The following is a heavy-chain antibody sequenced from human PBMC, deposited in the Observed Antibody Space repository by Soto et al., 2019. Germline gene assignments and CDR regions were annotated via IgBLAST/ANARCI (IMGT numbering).Heavy chain of an antibody. V-gene: IGHV3-66*01. CDR2: IYRGGST. J-gene: IGHJ4*02. Sequence: PGGSLRLSCAASGFTVSSNYMSWVRQAPGKGLEWVSVIYRGGSTYYADSVKGRFTISRDNSKNTLYLQMNSLRAEDTAVYYCAREVGYGDSRDFDYWGQGTLVTVSS. CDR3: AREVGYGDSRDFDY. D-gene: IGHD4-17*01. CDR1: GFTVSSNY.